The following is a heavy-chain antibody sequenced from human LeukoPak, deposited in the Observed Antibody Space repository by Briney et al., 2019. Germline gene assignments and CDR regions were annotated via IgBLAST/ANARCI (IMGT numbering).Heavy chain of an antibody. V-gene: IGHV1-2*04. CDR2: INPNSGGT. CDR3: ARDDGYSSGWDFDY. Sequence: ASVKVSCKASGYTFTGYYMHWVRQAPGQGLEWMGWINPNSGGTNYAQKFQGWVTMTRDTSISTAYMELSRLRSDDTAVYYCARDDGYSSGWDFDYWGQGTLVTVSS. D-gene: IGHD6-19*01. CDR1: GYTFTGYY. J-gene: IGHJ4*02.